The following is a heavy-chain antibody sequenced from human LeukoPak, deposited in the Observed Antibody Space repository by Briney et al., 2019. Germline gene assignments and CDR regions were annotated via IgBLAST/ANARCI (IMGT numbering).Heavy chain of an antibody. Sequence: GGSLRLSCAASGFIFSGNWMSWVRQAPGKGLEWVASVKQDDSEKFYVDSVEGRFTIFRDNAKNSLYLQMNSLRAEDTAVYYCARDRDYDFDYWGQGILVTVSS. CDR1: GFIFSGNW. D-gene: IGHD4/OR15-4a*01. CDR2: VKQDDSEK. J-gene: IGHJ4*02. CDR3: ARDRDYDFDY. V-gene: IGHV3-7*01.